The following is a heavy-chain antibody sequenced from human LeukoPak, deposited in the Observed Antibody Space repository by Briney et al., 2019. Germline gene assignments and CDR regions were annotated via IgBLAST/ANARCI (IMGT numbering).Heavy chain of an antibody. CDR2: IYTSGST. J-gene: IGHJ5*02. V-gene: IGHV4-4*07. CDR3: ARDLGLWLQGSWFDP. D-gene: IGHD5-18*01. Sequence: SETLSLTCTVSGGSLSSYYWSWIRQPAGKGLEWIGRIYTSGSTNYNPSLKSRVTMSVDTSKNQFSLKLSSVTAADTAVYYCARDLGLWLQGSWFDPWGQGTLVTVSS. CDR1: GGSLSSYY.